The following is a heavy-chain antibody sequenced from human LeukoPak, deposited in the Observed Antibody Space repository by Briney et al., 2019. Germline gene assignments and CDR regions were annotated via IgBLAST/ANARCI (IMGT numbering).Heavy chain of an antibody. CDR2: FDPGDGET. J-gene: IGHJ5*02. D-gene: IGHD6-6*01. V-gene: IGHV1-24*01. CDR1: GYTLTELS. Sequence: GASVKVSCKVSGYTLTELSMHWVRQAPGKGLEWMGGFDPGDGETIYAQKFQGRVTMTEDTSTDTAYMELSSLRSEDTAVYYCATTSPAARQGWFDPWGQGTLVTVSS. CDR3: ATTSPAARQGWFDP.